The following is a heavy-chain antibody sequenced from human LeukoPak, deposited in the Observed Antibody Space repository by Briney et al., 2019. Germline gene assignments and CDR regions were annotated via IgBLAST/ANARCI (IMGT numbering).Heavy chain of an antibody. CDR1: GFTFSSYS. Sequence: GGSLRLSCAASGFTFSSYSMNWVRQAPGKGLEWVSSISSSSSYIYYADSVKGRFTISRDNAKNSLYLQMNSLRAEDTAVYYCASMVSMVRGVMIDYWGQGTLVTVSS. CDR3: ASMVSMVRGVMIDY. V-gene: IGHV3-21*01. J-gene: IGHJ4*02. CDR2: ISSSSSYI. D-gene: IGHD3-10*01.